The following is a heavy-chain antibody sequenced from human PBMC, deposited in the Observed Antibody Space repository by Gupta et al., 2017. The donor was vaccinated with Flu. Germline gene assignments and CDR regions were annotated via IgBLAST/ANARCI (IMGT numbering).Heavy chain of an antibody. V-gene: IGHV4-39*01. D-gene: IGHD3-16*01. J-gene: IGHJ5*02. CDR1: GDYITNTVYY. CDR2: IYYTGST. Sequence: QVHLQASCPGLVKPSEPLPLTCSVSGDYITNTVYYWGWIRQPPEKGLEWIGNIYYTGSTDYNPSLKSRVTISVDTSKNQFSLKLNSVTAADTAVYFWARLYRIKLFGALSGNWFDPWGQGLPVAVSS. CDR3: ARLYRIKLFGALSGNWFDP.